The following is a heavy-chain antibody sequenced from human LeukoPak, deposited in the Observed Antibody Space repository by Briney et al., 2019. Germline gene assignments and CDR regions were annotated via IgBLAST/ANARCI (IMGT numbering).Heavy chain of an antibody. D-gene: IGHD1-26*01. CDR3: ARSGIKVGAIEFDY. J-gene: IGHJ4*02. CDR2: INPNSGGT. V-gene: IGHV1-2*02. Sequence: ASVKVSCKASGYTFTGYYMHWVRQAPGQGLEWMGWINPNSGGTNYAQKFQGRVTMTRDTSISTAYMELSRLRSDDTAVYYCARSGIKVGAIEFDYWGQGTLVTVSS. CDR1: GYTFTGYY.